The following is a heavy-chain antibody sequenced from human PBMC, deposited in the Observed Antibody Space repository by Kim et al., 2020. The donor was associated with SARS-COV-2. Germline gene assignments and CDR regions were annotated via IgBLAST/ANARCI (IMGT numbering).Heavy chain of an antibody. J-gene: IGHJ6*02. CDR3: AKDITMVRESYGMDV. D-gene: IGHD3-10*01. V-gene: IGHV3-9*01. CDR1: GFTFGDYA. Sequence: GGSLRLSCAASGFTFGDYAMHWVRQAPGKGLEWVSGISWNSGTIGYADSVKGRFTISRDNAKNSLYLQMNSLRAEDTALYYCAKDITMVRESYGMDVWGQGTTVTVSS. CDR2: ISWNSGTI.